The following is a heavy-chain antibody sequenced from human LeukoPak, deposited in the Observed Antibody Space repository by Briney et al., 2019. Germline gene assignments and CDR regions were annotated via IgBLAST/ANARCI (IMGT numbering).Heavy chain of an antibody. J-gene: IGHJ4*02. CDR2: ISGSGGST. CDR3: GTGNIAAVGGDY. D-gene: IGHD6-13*01. CDR1: GFTFSSYA. Sequence: GGSLRLSCAASGFTFSSYAMSWVRQAPGKGLEWVSAISGSGGSTYYADSVKGRFTIPRDNSKNTLYLQMNSLRAKDTAVYYCGTGNIAAVGGDYWGQGTLVTVSS. V-gene: IGHV3-23*01.